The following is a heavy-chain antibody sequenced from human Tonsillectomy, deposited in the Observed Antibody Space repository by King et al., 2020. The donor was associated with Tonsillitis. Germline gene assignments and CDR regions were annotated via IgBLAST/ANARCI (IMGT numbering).Heavy chain of an antibody. D-gene: IGHD3-10*01. V-gene: IGHV3-30*05. Sequence: VQLVESGGGVVQPGRSLSLSCAASGFTFSNYGMHWVRQAPGKGLEWVALISYDGVNKYYADSVKGRFTNSRDNSKNTLYLQMNSLRAEDTAVYYCARERLAYYYGSGTYFQAFDYWGQGTLVTVSS. J-gene: IGHJ4*02. CDR3: ARERLAYYYGSGTYFQAFDY. CDR2: ISYDGVNK. CDR1: GFTFSNYG.